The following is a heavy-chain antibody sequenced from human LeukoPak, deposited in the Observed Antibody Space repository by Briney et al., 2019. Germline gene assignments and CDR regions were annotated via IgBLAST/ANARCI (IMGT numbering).Heavy chain of an antibody. Sequence: PSETQSLTCTVSGGSIRSYYWTWIRQPPGKGLEWIGYMYYTGSTKYNPSLKSRVSISVDTSKNQFSLTLTFVTAADTAVYYCAAVVVSGTPYFEDWGQGTLVTVSS. CDR2: MYYTGST. CDR3: AAVVVSGTPYFED. V-gene: IGHV4-59*03. CDR1: GGSIRSYY. J-gene: IGHJ4*02. D-gene: IGHD2-21*02.